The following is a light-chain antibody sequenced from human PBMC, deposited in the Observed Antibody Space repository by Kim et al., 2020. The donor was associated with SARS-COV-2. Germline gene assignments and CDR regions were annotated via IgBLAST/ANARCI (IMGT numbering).Light chain of an antibody. CDR2: LAS. V-gene: IGKV1-5*03. CDR3: QHYSRFPYT. Sequence: YASVGDRVTSNCRASENMCTWLAWYQQKPERAPSLLINLASTIESGVPSRFSGTGSGTEFSLSITSLQPDDFASYYCQHYSRFPYTFGQGTKLVIK. CDR1: ENMCTW. J-gene: IGKJ2*01.